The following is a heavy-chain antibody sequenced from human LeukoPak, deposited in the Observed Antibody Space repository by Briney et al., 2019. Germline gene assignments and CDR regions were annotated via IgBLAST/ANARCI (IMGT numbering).Heavy chain of an antibody. J-gene: IGHJ4*02. Sequence: KPSETPSPTSTVSGDSLSSYYWGWVPQPPGKGLEWIAYIYYSGITNYNPSLKSRVTISVDTSKNQFSLKLSSVTAADTAVYYCARDQYGDYDFDYWGQGTLVTVSS. D-gene: IGHD4-17*01. CDR2: IYYSGIT. CDR1: GDSLSSYY. V-gene: IGHV4-59*01. CDR3: ARDQYGDYDFDY.